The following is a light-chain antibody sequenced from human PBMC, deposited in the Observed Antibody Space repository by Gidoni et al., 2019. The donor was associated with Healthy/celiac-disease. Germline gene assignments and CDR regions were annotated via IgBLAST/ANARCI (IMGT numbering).Light chain of an antibody. CDR3: QQYNNWPPST. CDR2: GAS. Sequence: IVMTQSPATLSVSPGERATLSCRASQSVSSNLAWYQQKPGPAPRLLIYGASTRATGIPARFSGSGSGTEFTLTISSLQSEDFAVYYCQQYNNWPPSTFXQXTRLEIK. V-gene: IGKV3-15*01. J-gene: IGKJ5*01. CDR1: QSVSSN.